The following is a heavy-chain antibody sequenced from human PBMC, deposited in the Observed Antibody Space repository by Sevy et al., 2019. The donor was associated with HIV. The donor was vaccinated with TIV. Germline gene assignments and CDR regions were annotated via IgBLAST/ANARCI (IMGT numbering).Heavy chain of an antibody. D-gene: IGHD2-15*01. CDR3: ARGLEYGGSIDCPFGF. CDR1: GYTFSGYY. V-gene: IGHV1-2*06. J-gene: IGHJ4*02. Sequence: ASVNVSCKASGYTFSGYYIHWVRQAPGQGLEWMGRFNPMSGGTNYAQKSQGRVTMTTDTSISTAYMDLSRLRSDATAVYYCARGLEYGGSIDCPFGFWGQGTLVTVSS. CDR2: FNPMSGGT.